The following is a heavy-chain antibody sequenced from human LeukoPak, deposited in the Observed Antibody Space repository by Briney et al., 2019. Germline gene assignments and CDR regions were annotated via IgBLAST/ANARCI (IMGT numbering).Heavy chain of an antibody. CDR1: EFTFSSFP. CDR3: ARSLIPGRWYFDH. CDR2: ISTDGSYK. Sequence: GGSLRLSCAVSEFTFSSFPFHWVRQAPGKGLEWVAAISTDGSYKYHGDSVKGRFTISRDNPMNTLYLQMNGLTPDDTAVYYCARSLIPGRWYFDHWGRGTLVTVSS. V-gene: IGHV3-30*04. J-gene: IGHJ2*01. D-gene: IGHD3-16*01.